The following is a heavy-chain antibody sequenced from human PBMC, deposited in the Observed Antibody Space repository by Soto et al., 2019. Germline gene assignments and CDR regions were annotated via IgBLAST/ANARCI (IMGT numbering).Heavy chain of an antibody. Sequence: GGSLRLSCAASGFTFSSYWMHWVRQAPGKGLVWVSRINSDGSSTSYADSVKGRFTIPRDNAKNTLYLQMNSLRAEDTAVYYCAREGSGVGRLYYYGMDVWGQGTTVTVSS. CDR2: INSDGSST. CDR3: AREGSGVGRLYYYGMDV. V-gene: IGHV3-74*01. D-gene: IGHD3-10*01. CDR1: GFTFSSYW. J-gene: IGHJ6*02.